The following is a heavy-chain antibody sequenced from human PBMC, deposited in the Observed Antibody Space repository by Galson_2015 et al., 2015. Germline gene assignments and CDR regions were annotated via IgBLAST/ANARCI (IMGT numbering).Heavy chain of an antibody. CDR2: IIPIFGTA. V-gene: IGHV1-69*13. D-gene: IGHD2-2*01. CDR3: ARALVPAAMRLPIMDV. J-gene: IGHJ6*02. Sequence: SVKVSCKASGGTFSSYAISWVRQTPGQGLEWMGGIIPIFGTANYAQKFQGRVTITADESTSTAYMELSSLRSEDTAVYYCARALVPAAMRLPIMDVWGQGTTVTVSS. CDR1: GGTFSSYA.